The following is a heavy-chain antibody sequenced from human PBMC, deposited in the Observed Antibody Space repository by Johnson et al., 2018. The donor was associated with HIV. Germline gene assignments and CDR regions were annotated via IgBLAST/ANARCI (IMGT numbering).Heavy chain of an antibody. CDR2: ISYDGSNK. CDR3: WSWGRDAFDI. Sequence: QVQLVESGGGLVQPGRSLRLSCAASGFTFDDYAMHWVRQAPGKGLEWVAVISYDGSNKYYADSVKGRFTISRDNSKNTLYLQMNSLRAEDTAVYYCWSWGRDAFDIWGQGTMVTVSS. J-gene: IGHJ3*02. V-gene: IGHV3-30*03. CDR1: GFTFDDYA. D-gene: IGHD7-27*01.